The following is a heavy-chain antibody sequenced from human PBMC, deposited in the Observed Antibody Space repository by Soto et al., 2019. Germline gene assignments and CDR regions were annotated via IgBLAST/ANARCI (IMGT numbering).Heavy chain of an antibody. CDR3: ASGYSSSWSYGMDL. CDR1: GGSISSYY. V-gene: IGHV4-4*07. CDR2: IYTSGST. J-gene: IGHJ6*02. D-gene: IGHD6-13*01. Sequence: XETLSLSYTVSGGSISSYYWSWIRQPAGKGLEWIGLIYTSGSTNYNPSLKSRVTMSVDTSKNQFSLKLSSVTAADTAVYYCASGYSSSWSYGMDLWGQGTTVTVSS.